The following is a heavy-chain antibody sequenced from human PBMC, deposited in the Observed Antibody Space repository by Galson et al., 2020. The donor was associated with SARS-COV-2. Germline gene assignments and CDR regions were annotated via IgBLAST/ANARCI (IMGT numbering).Heavy chain of an antibody. CDR2: IWYAGSNK. Sequence: GGSLRLSCAASGFTFRSYGMHWVRQAPGKGLEWVAVIWYAGSNKYYADSVKGRFTISRDNSKNTLYLQMNSLRAEDTAVYYCARSRGDSSSWYGSLLDYWGQGTLVTVSS. CDR3: ARSRGDSSSWYGSLLDY. J-gene: IGHJ4*02. CDR1: GFTFRSYG. D-gene: IGHD6-13*01. V-gene: IGHV3-33*01.